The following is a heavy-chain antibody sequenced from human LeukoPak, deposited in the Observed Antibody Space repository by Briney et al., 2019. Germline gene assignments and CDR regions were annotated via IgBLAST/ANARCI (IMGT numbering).Heavy chain of an antibody. V-gene: IGHV3-7*01. CDR1: GFTFSNSW. J-gene: IGHJ1*01. CDR2: IKPDGSAQ. CDR3: ARDFESDGYNYGYFQH. D-gene: IGHD5-24*01. Sequence: PGGSLRLSCAASGFTFSNSWMSWVRQAPGKGLEWVATIKPDGSAQYYVDSVKGRFTISRDNAKNSLYLQMNSLRAEDTAVYYCARDFESDGYNYGYFQHWGQGTLVTVSS.